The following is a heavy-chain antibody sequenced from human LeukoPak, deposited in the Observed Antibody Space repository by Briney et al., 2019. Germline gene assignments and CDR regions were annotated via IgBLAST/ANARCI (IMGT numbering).Heavy chain of an antibody. Sequence: GGSLRLSCAASGFTFSSYSMNWVRQAPGKGLEWVSSISSSSSTIYYADSVKGRFTISRDNAKNSLYLQMNSLRAEDTAVYYCAVEMATSTGGVVFDYWGQGTLVTVSS. CDR3: AVEMATSTGGVVFDY. V-gene: IGHV3-48*01. CDR2: ISSSSSTI. D-gene: IGHD5-24*01. CDR1: GFTFSSYS. J-gene: IGHJ4*02.